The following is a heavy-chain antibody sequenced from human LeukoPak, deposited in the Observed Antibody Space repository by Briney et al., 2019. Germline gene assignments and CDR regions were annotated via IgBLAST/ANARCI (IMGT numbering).Heavy chain of an antibody. Sequence: PSETLSLTCTVSGGSISSYYWSWIRQPPGKGLEWIGYIYYSGSTDYNPSLKSRVTISVDTSKNQFSLKLSSVTAADTAVYYCARDPYSSGWRFDYWGQGTLVTVSS. V-gene: IGHV4-59*01. CDR3: ARDPYSSGWRFDY. D-gene: IGHD6-19*01. CDR1: GGSISSYY. CDR2: IYYSGST. J-gene: IGHJ4*02.